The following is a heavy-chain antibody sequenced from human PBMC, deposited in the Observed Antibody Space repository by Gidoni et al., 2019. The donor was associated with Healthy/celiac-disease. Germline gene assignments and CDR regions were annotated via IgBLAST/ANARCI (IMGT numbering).Heavy chain of an antibody. V-gene: IGHV1-46*01. CDR2: INPSGGST. Sequence: QVQLVQSGAEVKKPGASVKVSCQASGYTFPSYYMHWVRQAPGQGLEWMGIINPSGGSTSYAQKFQGRVTMTRDTSTSTVYMELSSLRSEDTAVYYCARDRPPYSSSWYYFDYWGQGTLVTVSS. CDR3: ARDRPPYSSSWYYFDY. D-gene: IGHD6-13*01. CDR1: GYTFPSYY. J-gene: IGHJ4*02.